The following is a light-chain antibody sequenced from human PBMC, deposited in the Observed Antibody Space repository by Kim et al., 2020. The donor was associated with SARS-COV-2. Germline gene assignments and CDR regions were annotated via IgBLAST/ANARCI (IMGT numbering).Light chain of an antibody. V-gene: IGLV3-1*01. CDR2: EDI. J-gene: IGLJ3*02. CDR1: ELGDKY. Sequence: SYELTQPPSVSVSPRQTASITCSGEELGDKYVSWYYQRPGQSPVLVISEDIKRPSGIPERFSGSNSGNTATLTISGTQAVDEADYYCQAWDNSTAVFGGGTQLTVL. CDR3: QAWDNSTAV.